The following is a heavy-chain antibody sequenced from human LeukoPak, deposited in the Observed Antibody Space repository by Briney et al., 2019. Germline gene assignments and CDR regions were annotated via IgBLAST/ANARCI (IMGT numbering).Heavy chain of an antibody. J-gene: IGHJ4*02. CDR3: ARRYDSSGYYYDY. D-gene: IGHD3-22*01. V-gene: IGHV5-51*01. CDR1: GYSFTRYW. CDR2: IYPGDSDT. Sequence: GASLKISCKASGYSFTRYWIGWVRQMPGKGLEWMGIIYPGDSDTRYSPSFQGQVTISADRSISTAYLQWSSLKASDTAMYFCARRYDSSGYYYDYWGQGTPVTVSS.